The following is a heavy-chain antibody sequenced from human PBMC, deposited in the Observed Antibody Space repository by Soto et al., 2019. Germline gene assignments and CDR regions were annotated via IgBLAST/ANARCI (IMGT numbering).Heavy chain of an antibody. D-gene: IGHD6-6*01. CDR3: ARDRTSSGPSSSHYYMDV. Sequence: GASVKVSCKASGYTFTGYYIHWGRQAPGQGLEWMGWINPNSGGTNYAQKFQGWVTMTRDTSISTAYMELSRLRSDDTAVYYCARDRTSSGPSSSHYYMDVWGKGTTVTVSS. CDR2: INPNSGGT. J-gene: IGHJ6*03. CDR1: GYTFTGYY. V-gene: IGHV1-2*04.